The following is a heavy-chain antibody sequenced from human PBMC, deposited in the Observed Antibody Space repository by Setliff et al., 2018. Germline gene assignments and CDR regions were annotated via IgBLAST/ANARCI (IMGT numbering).Heavy chain of an antibody. J-gene: IGHJ4*02. D-gene: IGHD6-19*01. V-gene: IGHV3-20*04. Sequence: PGGSLRLSCAASGFTFDDFGMSWVRQAPGKGLEWVSGINWNGGRIGYADSVKGRFTISRDNAKDSLYLQMNSLRGEDTAVYYCARGTSGWFPHDYWGQGTLVTVSS. CDR3: ARGTSGWFPHDY. CDR1: GFTFDDFG. CDR2: INWNGGRI.